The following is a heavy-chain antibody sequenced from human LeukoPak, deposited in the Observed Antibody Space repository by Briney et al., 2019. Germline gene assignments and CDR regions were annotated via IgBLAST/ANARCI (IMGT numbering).Heavy chain of an antibody. D-gene: IGHD3-22*01. Sequence: ASVKVSCKASGGTFSSYAISWVRQAPGQGLEWMGWISAYNGNTNYAQKLQGRVTMTTDTSTSTAYMELRSLRSDDTAVYYCARNPSGFGFDYWGQGTLVTVSS. J-gene: IGHJ4*02. V-gene: IGHV1-18*01. CDR1: GGTFSSYA. CDR2: ISAYNGNT. CDR3: ARNPSGFGFDY.